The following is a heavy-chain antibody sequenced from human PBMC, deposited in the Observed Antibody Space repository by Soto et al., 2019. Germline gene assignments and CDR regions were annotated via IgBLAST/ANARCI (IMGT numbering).Heavy chain of an antibody. D-gene: IGHD6-19*01. V-gene: IGHV3-23*01. CDR1: GFTFSSYA. J-gene: IGHJ6*02. Sequence: EVQLLESGGGLVQPGGSLRLSCAASGFTFSSYAMNWVRQAPGKGLEWVSALSGIGGSTYYADSVKGRFTISRDNSKNTLYLQMNSLRDEDTAVYYCASLYSSGWYDYYYYGMDVWGQGTTVTVSS. CDR3: ASLYSSGWYDYYYYGMDV. CDR2: LSGIGGST.